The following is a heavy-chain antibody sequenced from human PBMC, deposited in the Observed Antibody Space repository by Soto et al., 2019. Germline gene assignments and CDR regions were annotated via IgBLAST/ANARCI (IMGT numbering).Heavy chain of an antibody. Sequence: ASVKVSWKASGYTFTSYAMHWVRQAPGQRLEWMGWINAGNGNTKYSQKFQGRVTMTTDTSTSTAYMELRSLRSDDTAVYYCARAWVTADYYFDYWGQGTLVTVSS. CDR2: INAGNGNT. CDR1: GYTFTSYA. CDR3: ARAWVTADYYFDY. D-gene: IGHD5-18*01. V-gene: IGHV1-3*01. J-gene: IGHJ4*02.